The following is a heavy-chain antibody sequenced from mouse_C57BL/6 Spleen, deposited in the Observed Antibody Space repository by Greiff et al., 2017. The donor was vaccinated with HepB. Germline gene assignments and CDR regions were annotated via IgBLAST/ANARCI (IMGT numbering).Heavy chain of an antibody. J-gene: IGHJ2*01. V-gene: IGHV6-6*01. D-gene: IGHD4-1*01. CDR2: IRNKANNHAT. Sequence: EVKLMESGGGLVQPGGSMKLSCAASGFTFSDAWMDWVRQSPEKGLEWVAEIRNKANNHATYYAESVKGRFTISRDDSISSVYLQMNSLRAEDTGIYYCTRNWADYWGQGTTLTVSS. CDR1: GFTFSDAW. CDR3: TRNWADY.